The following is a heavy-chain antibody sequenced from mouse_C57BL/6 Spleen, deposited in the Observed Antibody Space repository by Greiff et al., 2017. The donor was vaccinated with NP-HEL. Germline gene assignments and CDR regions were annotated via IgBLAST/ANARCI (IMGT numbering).Heavy chain of an antibody. V-gene: IGHV1-42*01. J-gene: IGHJ2*01. CDR1: GYSFTGYY. Sequence: VQLKESGPELVKPGASVKISCKASGYSFTGYYMNWVKQSPEKSLEWIGEINPSTGGTTYNQKFKAKATLTVDKSSSTAYMQLKSLTSEDSAVYYCARGGSPYYFDYWGQGTTLTVSS. CDR3: ARGGSPYYFDY. CDR2: INPSTGGT. D-gene: IGHD1-1*02.